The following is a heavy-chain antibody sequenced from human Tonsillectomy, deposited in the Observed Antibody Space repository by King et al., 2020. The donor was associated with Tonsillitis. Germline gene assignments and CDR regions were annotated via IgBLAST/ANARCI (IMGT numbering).Heavy chain of an antibody. Sequence: QVQLVESEAEVKKPGASVKVSCKASAYILSGYSLHWVRQAPGQGLEWMGWINPNSGDTISAQKFQGRVTMTRDTSIIKVYMELSSLRSDDTAVYYCARHMDPSVLGGGGNWFDPWGQGTLVTVSS. CDR2: INPNSGDT. J-gene: IGHJ5*02. D-gene: IGHD2-15*01. CDR3: ARHMDPSVLGGGGNWFDP. V-gene: IGHV1-2*02. CDR1: AYILSGYS.